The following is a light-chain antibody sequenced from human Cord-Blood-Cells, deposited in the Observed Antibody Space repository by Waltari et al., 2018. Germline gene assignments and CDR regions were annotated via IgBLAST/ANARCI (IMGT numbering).Light chain of an antibody. CDR3: SSYTSSSTWV. V-gene: IGLV2-14*01. CDR2: DGS. CDR1: SSDVGGYNY. J-gene: IGLJ3*02. Sequence: QSALTQPASVSGSPGKTITIACTGTSSDVGGYNYVSWYQQHPGKAPKLMIYDGSNRPSGVSNRFSGSKSGNTASLTISGLQAEDEADYYCSSYTSSSTWVFGGGTKLTVL.